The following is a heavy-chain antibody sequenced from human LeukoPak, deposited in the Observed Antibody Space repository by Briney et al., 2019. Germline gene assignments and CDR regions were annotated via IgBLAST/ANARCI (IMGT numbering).Heavy chain of an antibody. CDR1: GGSISSYY. V-gene: IGHV4-59*01. D-gene: IGHD5-12*01. CDR3: ARGFIVATIHLDY. J-gene: IGHJ4*02. Sequence: SETLSLTCTVSGGSISSYYWSWIRQPPGKGLEWIGYIYYSGSTNYNPSLKSRVTISVDTSKNQFSLKLSSVTAADTAVYYCARGFIVATIHLDYWGLGTLVTVSS. CDR2: IYYSGST.